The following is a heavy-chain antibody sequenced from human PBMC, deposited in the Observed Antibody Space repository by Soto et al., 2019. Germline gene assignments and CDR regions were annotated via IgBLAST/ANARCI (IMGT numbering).Heavy chain of an antibody. D-gene: IGHD3-3*01. CDR1: GGSISSYY. V-gene: IGHV4-59*01. CDR3: ERKNDFWSGPFDY. Sequence: TSETLSLTCTVSGGSISSYYWSWIRQPPGKGLEWIGYIYYSGSTNYNPSLKSRVTISVDTSKNQFSLKLSSVTAADTAVYYCERKNDFWSGPFDYWGQGTLVTVSS. J-gene: IGHJ4*02. CDR2: IYYSGST.